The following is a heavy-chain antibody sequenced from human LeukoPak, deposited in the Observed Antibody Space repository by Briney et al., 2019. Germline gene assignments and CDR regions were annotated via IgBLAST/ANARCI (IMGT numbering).Heavy chain of an antibody. D-gene: IGHD2-2*01. CDR3: AREVGYSTSWYGRFDP. Sequence: APVKVSCKASGYPFTGYYLHWVRQAPGQGLEWVGRINHNTGVSDYAQKFQGRVTMTRDTSINTAYMELNRLRSDDTAVFYCAREVGYSTSWYGRFDPWGQGTLVTVSS. V-gene: IGHV1-2*06. J-gene: IGHJ5*02. CDR1: GYPFTGYY. CDR2: INHNTGVS.